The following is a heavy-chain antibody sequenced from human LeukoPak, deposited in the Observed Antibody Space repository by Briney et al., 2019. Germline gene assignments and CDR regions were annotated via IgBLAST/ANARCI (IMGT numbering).Heavy chain of an antibody. CDR3: ARDRGYCSSISCYYAFDI. D-gene: IGHD2-2*01. CDR1: GLTFSNYG. J-gene: IGHJ3*02. CDR2: IWYDGSNK. Sequence: GRSLRLSCAASGLTFSNYGMHWVRQAPGKGLEGVAFIWYDGSNKYYADSVKGRFTISRDNSKNTLYLQMNSLRAEDTAVYYCARDRGYCSSISCYYAFDIWGQGTMVTVSS. V-gene: IGHV3-33*01.